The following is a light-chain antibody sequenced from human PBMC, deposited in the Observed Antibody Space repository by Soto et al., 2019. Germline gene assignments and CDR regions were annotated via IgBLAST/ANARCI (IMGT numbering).Light chain of an antibody. Sequence: QPVLTQSPSASASLGASVKLTCTLSSGHSSYAIAWHQQQPEKGPRYLMKLNSDGSHSKGDGIPDRFSGSSSGAERYLIISSLQSEDEADYYCQTWGTDIVVFGGGTKVTVL. J-gene: IGLJ2*01. V-gene: IGLV4-69*01. CDR1: SGHSSYA. CDR3: QTWGTDIVV. CDR2: LNSDGSH.